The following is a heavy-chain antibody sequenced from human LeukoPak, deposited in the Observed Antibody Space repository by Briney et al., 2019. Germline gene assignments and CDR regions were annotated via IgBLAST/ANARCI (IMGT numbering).Heavy chain of an antibody. D-gene: IGHD2-15*01. J-gene: IGHJ4*02. CDR3: ARDDRGYCSGGTCYRIDY. Sequence: GGSLRLSCAASGFTLNTYAMHWVRQAPGKGLEWVAVISYDGSNKYYADSVKGRFTISRDNSKNTLYLQMNSLRVEDTAVYYCARDDRGYCSGGTCYRIDYWGQGTLVTVSS. CDR1: GFTLNTYA. V-gene: IGHV3-30-3*01. CDR2: ISYDGSNK.